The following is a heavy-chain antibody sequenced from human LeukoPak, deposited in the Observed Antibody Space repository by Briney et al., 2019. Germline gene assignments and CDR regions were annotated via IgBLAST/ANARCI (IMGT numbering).Heavy chain of an antibody. CDR2: IRYDGSNK. CDR3: ARSRVAVAGNFDY. D-gene: IGHD6-13*01. CDR1: GFTFSSYG. V-gene: IGHV3-30*02. J-gene: IGHJ4*02. Sequence: GGSLRLSCAASGFTFSSYGMHWVRQAPGKGLEWVAFIRYDGSNKYYADSVKGRFTISRDNSKNTLYLQMNSLRAEDTAVYYCARSRVAVAGNFDYWGQGTLVTVSS.